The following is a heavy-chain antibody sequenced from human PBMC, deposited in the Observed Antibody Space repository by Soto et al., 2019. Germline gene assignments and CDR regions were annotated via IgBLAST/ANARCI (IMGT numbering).Heavy chain of an antibody. Sequence: QVQLVESGGGVVQPGRSLRLSCAASGFTFSSDGMHWVRQAPGKGLEWVAVIWYDGSNKYYADSVKGRFTISRDNSKNTLYLQMNSLRAEDTAVYYCARELGYCSGGSCSLFDYWGQGTLVTVSS. V-gene: IGHV3-33*01. CDR2: IWYDGSNK. CDR1: GFTFSSDG. J-gene: IGHJ4*02. D-gene: IGHD2-15*01. CDR3: ARELGYCSGGSCSLFDY.